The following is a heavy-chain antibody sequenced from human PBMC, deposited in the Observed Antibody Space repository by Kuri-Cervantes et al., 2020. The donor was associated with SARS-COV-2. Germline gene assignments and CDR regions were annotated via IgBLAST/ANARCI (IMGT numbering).Heavy chain of an antibody. CDR1: GFTFSSYE. D-gene: IGHD3-3*01. CDR3: ARGEQFWSGDYPMHY. CDR2: IYSGGST. Sequence: GGSLRLSCAASGFTFSSYEMNWVRQAPGKGLEWVSVIYSGGSTYYADSVKGRFTVSRDNSKNTLYLQVRSLRTEDMAMYYCARGEQFWSGDYPMHYWGQGTLVTVSS. V-gene: IGHV3-66*02. J-gene: IGHJ4*02.